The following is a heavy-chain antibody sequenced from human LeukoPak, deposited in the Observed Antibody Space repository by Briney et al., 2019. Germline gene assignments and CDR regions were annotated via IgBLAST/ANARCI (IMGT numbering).Heavy chain of an antibody. CDR3: ARHTGYSSGWYGTSGFDY. D-gene: IGHD6-19*01. CDR1: GGSISSSSYY. Sequence: SETLSLTCTVSGGSISSSSYYWGWIRQPPGKGLEWIGRIYYSGSTYYNPSLKSRVTISVDTSKNQFSLKLSSVTAADTAVYYCARHTGYSSGWYGTSGFDYWGQGTLVTVSS. CDR2: IYYSGST. J-gene: IGHJ4*02. V-gene: IGHV4-39*01.